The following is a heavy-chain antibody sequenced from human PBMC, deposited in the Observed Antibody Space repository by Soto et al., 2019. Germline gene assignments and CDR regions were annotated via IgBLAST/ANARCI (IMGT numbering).Heavy chain of an antibody. D-gene: IGHD6-13*01. Sequence: ASVKVSCKASGYTFTTFDINWVRQATGQGLEWMGWMNPNSGETGYAQKFRGRVTMTRNTSISTAYMELSSLRSEDTALYYCARGKGSSSWYIWFDPWGQGTLVTVSS. J-gene: IGHJ5*02. CDR3: ARGKGSSSWYIWFDP. CDR1: GYTFTTFD. CDR2: MNPNSGET. V-gene: IGHV1-8*01.